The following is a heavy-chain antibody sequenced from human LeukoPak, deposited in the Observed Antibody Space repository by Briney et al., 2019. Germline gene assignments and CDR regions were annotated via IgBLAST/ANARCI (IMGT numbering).Heavy chain of an antibody. CDR3: ARGMVAVAGP. Sequence: ASVKVSCKASGYTFTGYYMHWVRQAPGQRLEWMGWINAGNGNTKYSQKFQGRVTITRDTSASTAYMELSSLRSEDTVVYYCARGMVAVAGPWGQGTLVTVSS. V-gene: IGHV1-3*01. D-gene: IGHD6-19*01. CDR2: INAGNGNT. J-gene: IGHJ5*02. CDR1: GYTFTGYY.